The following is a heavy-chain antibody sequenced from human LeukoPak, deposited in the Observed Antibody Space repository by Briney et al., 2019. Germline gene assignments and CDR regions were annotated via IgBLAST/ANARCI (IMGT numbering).Heavy chain of an antibody. J-gene: IGHJ4*02. CDR2: ISYDGSNK. CDR3: ARVGVAHCGGDCSYFDY. Sequence: GGSLRLSCAASGFTFTTYAIHWVRQAPGRGLEWVSFISYDGSNKYYTDSVKGRFTISRDNSKNTLYLQMNNLRAEDTAMYYCARVGVAHCGGDCSYFDYWGQGTLVTVSS. CDR1: GFTFTTYA. V-gene: IGHV3-30-3*01. D-gene: IGHD2-21*02.